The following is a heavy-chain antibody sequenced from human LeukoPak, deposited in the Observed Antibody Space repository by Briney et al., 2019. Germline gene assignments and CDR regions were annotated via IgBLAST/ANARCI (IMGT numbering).Heavy chain of an antibody. J-gene: IGHJ4*02. V-gene: IGHV1-18*01. CDR1: GYTFTSYG. CDR3: ATEGGWQPTDYGDHVY. D-gene: IGHD4-17*01. Sequence: ASVKVSCKASGYTFTSYGITWVRQAPGQGLEWMGWMSPYNGNTNYAQKLQGRVTMTTDTSMNTAYMELRSLRSNDTAVYYCATEGGWQPTDYGDHVYWGQGTLVTVSS. CDR2: MSPYNGNT.